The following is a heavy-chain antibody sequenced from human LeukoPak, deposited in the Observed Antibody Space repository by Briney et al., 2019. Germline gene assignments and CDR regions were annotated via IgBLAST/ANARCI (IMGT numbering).Heavy chain of an antibody. Sequence: GGSLRLSCAASGFTFSSYGMHWVRQAPGKGLEWVAVIWYGGSNKYYADSVKGRFTISRDNSKNTLYLQMNSLRAEDTAVYYCAKDSAMVRGVTSYFDYWGQGTLVTVSS. D-gene: IGHD3-10*01. CDR3: AKDSAMVRGVTSYFDY. V-gene: IGHV3-30*02. CDR1: GFTFSSYG. CDR2: IWYGGSNK. J-gene: IGHJ4*02.